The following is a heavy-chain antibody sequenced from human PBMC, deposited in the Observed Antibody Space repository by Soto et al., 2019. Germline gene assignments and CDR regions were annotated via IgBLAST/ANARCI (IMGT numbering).Heavy chain of an antibody. D-gene: IGHD3-10*01. CDR3: ARNRAYYYGSGSYNNQ. CDR2: ISGSDGST. CDR1: GFTFSSYA. V-gene: IGHV3-23*01. Sequence: GGSLRLSCEASGFTFSSYAMSWVRQAPGKGLEWVSGISGSDGSTHYADSVKGRFTISRDNSKNTLYLQMNRLRAEDTAVYYCARNRAYYYGSGSYNNQWGGGTLVSVSS. J-gene: IGHJ4*02.